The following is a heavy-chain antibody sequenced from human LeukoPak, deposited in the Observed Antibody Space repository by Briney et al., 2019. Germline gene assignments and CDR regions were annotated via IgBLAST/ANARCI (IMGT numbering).Heavy chain of an antibody. D-gene: IGHD4-17*01. Sequence: GSLRLSCAASGFTLGNYPIGLVRQAPVKGLEGLSAIGEEKSGSWTKSADSVKGRFTISRDNSKNTLYLQMNSLRAEDTAVYYCAKEDYGEHYYYYMDVWGKGTTVTVSS. CDR2: IGEEKSGSWT. CDR1: GFTLGNYP. CDR3: AKEDYGEHYYYYMDV. V-gene: IGHV3-23*01. J-gene: IGHJ6*03.